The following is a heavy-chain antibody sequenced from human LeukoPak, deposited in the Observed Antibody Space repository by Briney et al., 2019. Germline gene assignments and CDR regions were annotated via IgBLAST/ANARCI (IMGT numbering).Heavy chain of an antibody. Sequence: ASVKVSCKASGYTFANYGITWVRQAPGQGLEWMGWISPYNGNTKYEQKVQGRVTMTTDTSTRTAYMELRSLRSDDTAVYYCARDGAYYDSSGYLKSLDYWGQGTLVTASS. D-gene: IGHD3-22*01. J-gene: IGHJ4*02. CDR1: GYTFANYG. V-gene: IGHV1-18*01. CDR2: ISPYNGNT. CDR3: ARDGAYYDSSGYLKSLDY.